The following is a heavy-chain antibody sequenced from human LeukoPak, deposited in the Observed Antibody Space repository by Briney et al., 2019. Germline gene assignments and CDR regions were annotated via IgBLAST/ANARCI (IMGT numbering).Heavy chain of an antibody. CDR2: INSDGSST. CDR3: ARIVGAYGFDY. V-gene: IGHV3-74*01. CDR1: GFTFSSSW. J-gene: IGHJ4*02. D-gene: IGHD1-26*01. Sequence: PGGSLRLSCAASGFTFSSSWMHWVRQVPGKGLVWVSRINSDGSSTSYADSVKGRFTISRDNAKNTLYLQMNSLRAEDTAVYYCARIVGAYGFDYWGQGSLVTVSS.